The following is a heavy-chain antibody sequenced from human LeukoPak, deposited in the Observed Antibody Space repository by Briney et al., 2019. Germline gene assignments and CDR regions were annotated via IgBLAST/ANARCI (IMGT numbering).Heavy chain of an antibody. CDR1: GFTFSSYG. D-gene: IGHD4-17*01. CDR2: ISYDGSNK. J-gene: IGHJ4*02. CDR3: AQELRPNDS. Sequence: GGSLRLSCAASGFTFSSYGMHWVRQAPGKGLEWVAVISYDGSNKYYADSVKGRFTISRDNSKNTLYLQMNSLRVEDTSIYYCAQELRPNDSWGQGTLVTVSS. V-gene: IGHV3-30*18.